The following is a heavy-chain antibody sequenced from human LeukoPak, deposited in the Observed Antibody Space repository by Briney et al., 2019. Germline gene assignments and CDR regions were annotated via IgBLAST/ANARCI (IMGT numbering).Heavy chain of an antibody. CDR3: ARRDSSGYYYRFDY. CDR1: GFTFSSYS. CDR2: ISSSSSYI. Sequence: PGGSLRLSCAASGFTFSSYSMNWVRQAPGKGLEWVSSISSSSSYIYYADSVKGRFTISRDNAKNSLYLQMNSLRDEDTAVYYCARRDSSGYYYRFDYWGQGTLVTVSS. V-gene: IGHV3-21*01. D-gene: IGHD3-22*01. J-gene: IGHJ4*02.